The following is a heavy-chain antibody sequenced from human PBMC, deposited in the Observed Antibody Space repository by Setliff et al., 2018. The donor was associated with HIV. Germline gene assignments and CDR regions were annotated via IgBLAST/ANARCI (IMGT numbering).Heavy chain of an antibody. Sequence: SGGSLRLSCLASGMTFSDAWMTWVRQAPGKGLEWVGRIKSKEDGGTREYAAPVKGRFTISRDDSKNTLYLQMNSLEIEDTAVYYCTTRLSGSYIPNWFDPWGQGTLVTVS. CDR1: GMTFSDAW. CDR2: IKSKEDGGTR. J-gene: IGHJ5*02. CDR3: TTRLSGSYIPNWFDP. D-gene: IGHD1-26*01. V-gene: IGHV3-15*01.